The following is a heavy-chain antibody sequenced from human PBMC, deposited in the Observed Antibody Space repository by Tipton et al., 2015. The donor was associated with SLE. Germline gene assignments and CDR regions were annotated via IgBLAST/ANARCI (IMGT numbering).Heavy chain of an antibody. D-gene: IGHD6-19*01. J-gene: IGHJ4*02. V-gene: IGHV3-9*01. Sequence: SLRLSCAASGFTFVDYAMHWVRQAPGKGLEWVSGISWNGANIAYADSVKGRFTISRDNARKSVNLQMNSLRPEDTALYYCAKDLRGGYTSAWEPFDYWGQGALVTVSS. CDR3: AKDLRGGYTSAWEPFDY. CDR1: GFTFVDYA. CDR2: ISWNGANI.